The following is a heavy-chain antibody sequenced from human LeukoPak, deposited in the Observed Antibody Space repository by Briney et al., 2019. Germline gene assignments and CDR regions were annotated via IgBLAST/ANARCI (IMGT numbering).Heavy chain of an antibody. CDR3: ARRSTNGPPYYLEY. CDR1: GGSISSYY. CDR2: IYYSGST. V-gene: IGHV4-59*08. D-gene: IGHD1/OR15-1a*01. J-gene: IGHJ4*02. Sequence: SETLSLTCTVSGGSISSYYWSWIRQPPGKGLEWIGHIYYSGSTNYNPSLKSRVTISVDTSKNQFSLKLNSVTAADTAVYCCARRSTNGPPYYLEYWGQGTPVTVSS.